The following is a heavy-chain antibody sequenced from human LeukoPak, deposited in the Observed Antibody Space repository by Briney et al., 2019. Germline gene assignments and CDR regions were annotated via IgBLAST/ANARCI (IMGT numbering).Heavy chain of an antibody. D-gene: IGHD1-1*01. V-gene: IGHV3-7*01. CDR2: MNQDGTEK. Sequence: PGGSLRLSCAASGFTFNTYWMNWVRQAPGERLEWVASMNQDGTEKYYVDSVKGRFTISGDNAKNSLYLQMDSLRAEDTAVYYCARDQGNGCFDPWGQGSLVTVSS. CDR3: ARDQGNGCFDP. J-gene: IGHJ5*02. CDR1: GFTFNTYW.